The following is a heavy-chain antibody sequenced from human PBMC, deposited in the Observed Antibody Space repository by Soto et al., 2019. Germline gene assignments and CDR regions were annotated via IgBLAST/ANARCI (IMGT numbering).Heavy chain of an antibody. J-gene: IGHJ4*02. V-gene: IGHV3-23*01. CDR2: VNSNGGST. Sequence: EVQLLESGGGLVQSGGSLRLSCAASGFAFASYALSWVRQTPGKGLEWVSGVNSNGGSTYYAESVKGRFTISRDNSKNTLYLQMNSVRAEDTAVYYCARNLIPAPDDYWGQGTLVTVSS. CDR3: ARNLIPAPDDY. CDR1: GFAFASYA. D-gene: IGHD2-2*01.